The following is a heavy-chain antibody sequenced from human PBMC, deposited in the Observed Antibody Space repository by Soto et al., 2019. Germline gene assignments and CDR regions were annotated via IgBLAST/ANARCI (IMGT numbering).Heavy chain of an antibody. V-gene: IGHV3-23*01. CDR1: GFTFSSYA. J-gene: IGHJ3*02. CDR3: AKTANGWFRAFDI. CDR2: ISGSGGTT. Sequence: EVQLLESGGGLVQPGGSLRLSCAASGFTFSSYAMSWVRQAPGKGLEWVSAISGSGGTTYYADSVKGRFTFSRDNSKNTLYLQMNSLRAEGPAVYYCAKTANGWFRAFDIWGEGTMVTVSS. D-gene: IGHD6-19*01.